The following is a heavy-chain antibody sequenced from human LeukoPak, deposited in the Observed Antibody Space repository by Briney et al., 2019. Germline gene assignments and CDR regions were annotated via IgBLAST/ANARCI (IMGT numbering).Heavy chain of an antibody. V-gene: IGHV3-23*01. J-gene: IGHJ4*02. D-gene: IGHD3-22*01. Sequence: GGSLRLSCAASGFTFSSYAMSWVRQAPGKGLEWVSAISGSGGSTCYADSVKGWFTISRDNSKNTLYLQMNSLRAEDTAVYYCAEPEGGYYDIRPDWGQGTLVTVSS. CDR2: ISGSGGST. CDR1: GFTFSSYA. CDR3: AEPEGGYYDIRPD.